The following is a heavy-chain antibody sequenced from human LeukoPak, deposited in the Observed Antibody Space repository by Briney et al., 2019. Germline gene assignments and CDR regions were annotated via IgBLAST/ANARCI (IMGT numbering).Heavy chain of an antibody. V-gene: IGHV4-39*07. CDR1: GGSISSSSYY. CDR3: ARDGAGSQNYPLEGDY. Sequence: SETLSLTCTVSGGSISSSSYYWGWIRQPPGKGLEWIGSIYYSGSTYYNPSLKSRVTISVDTSKNQFSLNLSSVTAADTAVYCARDGAGSQNYPLEGDYWGQGTLVSVSS. J-gene: IGHJ4*02. D-gene: IGHD1-7*01. CDR2: IYYSGST.